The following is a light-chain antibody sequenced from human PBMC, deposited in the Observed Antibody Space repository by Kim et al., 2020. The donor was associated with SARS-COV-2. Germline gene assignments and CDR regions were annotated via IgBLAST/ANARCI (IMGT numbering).Light chain of an antibody. CDR2: AEF. Sequence: DFVGDRVPVTGRASKGFSNYLAWYQQNPGKAPNFLTNAEFTWKNGVPSGFSGSGSGTEFTLKTRNLQPEDFATYYCQQFNTYPPTFGGGTKVDIK. CDR3: QQFNTYPPT. V-gene: IGKV1-9*01. J-gene: IGKJ4*01. CDR1: KGFSNY.